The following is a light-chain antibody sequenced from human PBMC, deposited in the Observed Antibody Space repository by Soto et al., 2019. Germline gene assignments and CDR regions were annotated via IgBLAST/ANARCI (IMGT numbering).Light chain of an antibody. J-gene: IGLJ1*01. CDR1: SSNIGANYD. CDR3: QSYDSTLFYV. CDR2: GND. V-gene: IGLV1-40*01. Sequence: QSVLTQPPSVSGAPGQRVTISCTGNSSNIGANYDVNWYQQLPGTAPKLIIYGNDNRPSGVPDRFSGSKSGTSASLAITGLQAEDEAEYSCQSYDSTLFYVFGTGTKVTVL.